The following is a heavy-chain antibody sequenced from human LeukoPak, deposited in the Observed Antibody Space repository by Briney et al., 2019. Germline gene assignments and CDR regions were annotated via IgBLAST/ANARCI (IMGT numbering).Heavy chain of an antibody. Sequence: GGSLRLSCAASGFTFSSYGMSWVRQAPGKGLEWVSFISGSGGNTYYADSVKGRFTISRDNSKNTLYLHMNSLRAEDTAVYYCPRHLNRDFWGQGTLVTVSS. J-gene: IGHJ4*02. CDR1: GFTFSSYG. CDR2: ISGSGGNT. V-gene: IGHV3-23*01. CDR3: PRHLNRDF.